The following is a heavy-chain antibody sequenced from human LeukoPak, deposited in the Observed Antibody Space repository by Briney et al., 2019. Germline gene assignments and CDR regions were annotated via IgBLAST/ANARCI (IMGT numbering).Heavy chain of an antibody. D-gene: IGHD3-22*01. J-gene: IGHJ6*02. CDR2: IYYSGST. Sequence: SETLSLTCTVSGGSISSYYWSWIRQPPGKGLEWIGYIYYSGSTNYNPSLKSRVTISVDTSKNQFSLKLSSVTAADTAVYYCARAFHDSSGCYYGMDVWGQGTTVTVSS. CDR1: GGSISSYY. V-gene: IGHV4-59*01. CDR3: ARAFHDSSGCYYGMDV.